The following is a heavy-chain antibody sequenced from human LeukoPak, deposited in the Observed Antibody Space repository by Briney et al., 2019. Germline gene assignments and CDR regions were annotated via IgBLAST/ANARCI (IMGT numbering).Heavy chain of an antibody. Sequence: GGSLRLSCAASGFTFSDYYMSWIRQAPGKGLEWVSYISSSSSYIYYADSVKGRFTISRDNAKNSLHLQMNSLRAEDTAVYYCARDGFSSRSPYYYYYYYMDVWGKGTTVTISS. D-gene: IGHD6-13*01. CDR2: ISSSSSYI. J-gene: IGHJ6*03. CDR3: ARDGFSSRSPYYYYYYYMDV. V-gene: IGHV3-11*06. CDR1: GFTFSDYY.